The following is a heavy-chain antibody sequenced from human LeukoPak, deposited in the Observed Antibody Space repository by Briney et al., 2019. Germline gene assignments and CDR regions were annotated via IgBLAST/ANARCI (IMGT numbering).Heavy chain of an antibody. J-gene: IGHJ6*03. CDR3: ATRRPLYYYYYYMDV. CDR1: GFTFSRYW. V-gene: IGHV3-23*01. CDR2: ISGSGGST. Sequence: PGGSLRLSCAASGFTFSRYWMSWVRQAPGKGLEWVSAISGSGGSTYYADSVKGRFTISRDNSKNTLYLQMNSLRAEDTAVYYCATRRPLYYYYYYMDVWGKGTTVTISS.